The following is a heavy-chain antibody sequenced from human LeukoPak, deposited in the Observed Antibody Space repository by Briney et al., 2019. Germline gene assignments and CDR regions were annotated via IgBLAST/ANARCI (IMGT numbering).Heavy chain of an antibody. CDR3: ATERVEATFFDY. CDR2: IYPGDSDT. D-gene: IGHD1-26*01. CDR1: GSSFSSYW. J-gene: IGHJ4*02. Sequence: GEALKISCKGSGSSFSSYWIGWVRQLPGKGREWMGIIYPGDSDTRYSPSFQGQVTISANNSISTAYLQWSRLAEDTSTLYYCATERVEATFFDYWGQGTLVTVSS. V-gene: IGHV5-51*01.